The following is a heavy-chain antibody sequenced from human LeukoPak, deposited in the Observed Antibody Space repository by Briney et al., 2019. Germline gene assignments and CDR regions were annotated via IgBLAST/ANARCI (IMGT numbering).Heavy chain of an antibody. J-gene: IGHJ3*02. D-gene: IGHD3-10*01. CDR3: AKEVYYGSGRSAFDI. CDR1: GFTFSSYG. CDR2: IRYDGSNK. Sequence: SGGSLRLSCAASGFTFSSYGMHLVRQAPGKGLEWVAFIRYDGSNKYYADSVKGRFTISRDNSKNTLYLQMNSLRAEDTAVYYCAKEVYYGSGRSAFDIWGQGTMVTVSS. V-gene: IGHV3-30*02.